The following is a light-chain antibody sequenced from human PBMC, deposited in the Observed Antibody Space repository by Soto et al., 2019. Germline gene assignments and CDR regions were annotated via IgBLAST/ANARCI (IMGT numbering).Light chain of an antibody. J-gene: IGKJ3*01. CDR3: QQYNSFPFT. CDR1: QDIGKY. V-gene: IGKV1-16*02. Sequence: DIQMTQSPSSLSASVGDRVTITCRASQDIGKYLAWFQQKPGKAPKSLIYAASSLLSGVPSHFSGIRSGTNFTLTIKSLQPEDFATYYCQQYNSFPFTFGPGTTVDIK. CDR2: AAS.